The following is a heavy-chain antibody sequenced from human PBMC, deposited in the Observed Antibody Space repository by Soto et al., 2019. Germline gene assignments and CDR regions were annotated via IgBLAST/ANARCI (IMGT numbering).Heavy chain of an antibody. J-gene: IGHJ4*02. V-gene: IGHV1-69*06. Sequence: GASVKVSCKASGGTFSSYAISWVRQAPGQGLEWMGGIIPIFGTANYAQKFQGRVTITADKSTSTAYMELSSLRSEDTAVYYCASRGSSGSYYPFDYWGQGTLVTVSS. CDR2: IIPIFGTA. CDR1: GGTFSSYA. D-gene: IGHD1-26*01. CDR3: ASRGSSGSYYPFDY.